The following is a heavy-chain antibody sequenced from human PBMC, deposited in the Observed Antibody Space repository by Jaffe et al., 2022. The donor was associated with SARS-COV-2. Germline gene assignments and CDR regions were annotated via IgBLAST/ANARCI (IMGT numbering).Heavy chain of an antibody. CDR2: INPNSGGT. Sequence: QVQLVQSGAEVKKPGASVKVSCKASGYTFTGYYMHWVRQAPGQGLEWMGWINPNSGGTNYAQKFQGRVTMTRDTSISTAYMELSRLRSDDTAVYYCAREGGPYFCSGGSCYGPRGYYGMDVWGQGTTVTVSS. D-gene: IGHD2-15*01. CDR1: GYTFTGYY. CDR3: AREGGPYFCSGGSCYGPRGYYGMDV. V-gene: IGHV1-2*02. J-gene: IGHJ6*02.